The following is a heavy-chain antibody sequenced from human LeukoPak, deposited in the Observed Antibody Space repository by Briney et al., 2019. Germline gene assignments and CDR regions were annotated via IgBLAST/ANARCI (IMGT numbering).Heavy chain of an antibody. Sequence: SQTLSLTCAISGDSVSSNNGAWNWIRQSPSRGLEWLGRIYYRSRWYNDYAASVEGRLTINPDTSKNQFSLQLKSVTPEDTAVYYCAREEGNTGWYTFDYWGQGTLVSVSS. CDR1: GDSVSSNNGA. V-gene: IGHV6-1*01. CDR3: AREEGNTGWYTFDY. J-gene: IGHJ4*02. CDR2: IYYRSRWYN. D-gene: IGHD6-19*01.